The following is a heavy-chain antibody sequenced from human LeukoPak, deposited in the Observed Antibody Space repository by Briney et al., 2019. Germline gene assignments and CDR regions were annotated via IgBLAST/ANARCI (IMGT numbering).Heavy chain of an antibody. CDR2: VNPSAAS. J-gene: IGHJ3*01. V-gene: IGHV4-34*01. CDR1: GGSLGGLF. D-gene: IGHD2-8*01. CDR3: ARSMSPFDV. Sequence: SETLSPTCSLYGGSLGGLFCGWICQPPGEGLVWIGEVNPSAASKANPSLKSRVTISVDTSKNQFSLKLSSVTAADTAVYYCARSMSPFDVWGRGTMVTVSS.